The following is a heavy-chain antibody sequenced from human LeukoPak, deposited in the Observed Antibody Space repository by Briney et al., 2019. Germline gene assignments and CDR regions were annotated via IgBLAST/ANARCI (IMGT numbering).Heavy chain of an antibody. Sequence: PGGSLRLSCAASGFTFSSYNMHWVRQAPGKGLEWVAFIRYDGSNNYYADSVKGRFTISRDNSKNTLYLQMSSLRAEDTAVYYCAKDQEGVAVVLLHGAFDIWGQGTMVTVSS. J-gene: IGHJ3*02. CDR2: IRYDGSNN. V-gene: IGHV3-30*02. CDR1: GFTFSSYN. CDR3: AKDQEGVAVVLLHGAFDI. D-gene: IGHD2-2*01.